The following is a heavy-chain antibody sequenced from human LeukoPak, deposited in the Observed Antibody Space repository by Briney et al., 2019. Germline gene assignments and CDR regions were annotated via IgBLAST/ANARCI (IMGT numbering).Heavy chain of an antibody. CDR3: AKHSSSIAARPVDY. J-gene: IGHJ4*02. V-gene: IGHV3-23*01. CDR2: ISGSGGST. CDR1: GFTSSSYA. Sequence: GGSLRLSCAASGFTSSSYAMSWVRQAPGKGLEWVSAISGSGGSTYYADSVKGRFTISRDNSKNTLYLQMNSLRAEDTAVYYCAKHSSSIAARPVDYWGQGTLVTVSS. D-gene: IGHD6-6*01.